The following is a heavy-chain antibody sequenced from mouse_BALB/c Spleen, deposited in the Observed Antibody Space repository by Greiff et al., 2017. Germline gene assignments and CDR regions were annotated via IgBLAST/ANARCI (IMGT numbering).Heavy chain of an antibody. CDR2: INPGSGGT. Sequence: QVQLQQSGAELVRPGTSVKVSCKASGYAFTNYLIEWVKQRPGQGLEWIGVINPGSGGTNYNEKFKGKATLTADKSSSTAYMQLSSLTSDDSAVYFCARIDGNYLYYAMDYWGQGTSVTVSS. D-gene: IGHD2-1*01. CDR1: GYAFTNYL. CDR3: ARIDGNYLYYAMDY. V-gene: IGHV1-54*01. J-gene: IGHJ4*01.